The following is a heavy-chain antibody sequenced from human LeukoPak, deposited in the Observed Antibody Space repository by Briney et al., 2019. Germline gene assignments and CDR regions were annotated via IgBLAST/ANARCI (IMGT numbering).Heavy chain of an antibody. CDR1: GFTFSSYS. Sequence: GGSLRLSCAASGFTFSSYSMNWVRQAPGKGLEWVSYISSSSSTIYYADSVKGRFTISRDNAKNPLYLQMNSLRAEDTAVYYCARVFTERYYYGSGSPSRNYWGQGTLVTVSS. CDR2: ISSSSSTI. D-gene: IGHD3-10*01. CDR3: ARVFTERYYYGSGSPSRNY. J-gene: IGHJ4*02. V-gene: IGHV3-48*04.